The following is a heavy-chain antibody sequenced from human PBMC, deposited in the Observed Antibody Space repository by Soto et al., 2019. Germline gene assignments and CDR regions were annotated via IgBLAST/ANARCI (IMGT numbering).Heavy chain of an antibody. V-gene: IGHV3-21*01. D-gene: IGHD6-19*01. CDR3: ARDQGEYSCGWFHWYFDL. CDR1: GFTFSSYS. J-gene: IGHJ2*01. Sequence: GGSLKLSCAASGFTFSSYSMNWVRQAPGKGLEWVSSISSSSSYIYYADSVKGRFTISRDNAKNSLYLQMNSLRAEDTAVYYCARDQGEYSCGWFHWYFDLWGRGTLVTVSS. CDR2: ISSSSSYI.